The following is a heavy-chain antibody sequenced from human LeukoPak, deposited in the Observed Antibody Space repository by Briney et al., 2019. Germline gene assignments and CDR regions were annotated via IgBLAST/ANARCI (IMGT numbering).Heavy chain of an antibody. CDR2: IYPGDSDT. Sequence: PGESLKISCKGSGYSFTTYWIGWVRQMPGKGLEWMGIIYPGDSDTRYSPSFQGQVTISADKSISAAYLQWSSLKASDTAMYYCARLTRHDYGLGYYFDFWGQGTLVTVSS. CDR3: ARLTRHDYGLGYYFDF. V-gene: IGHV5-51*01. D-gene: IGHD4-17*01. J-gene: IGHJ4*02. CDR1: GYSFTTYW.